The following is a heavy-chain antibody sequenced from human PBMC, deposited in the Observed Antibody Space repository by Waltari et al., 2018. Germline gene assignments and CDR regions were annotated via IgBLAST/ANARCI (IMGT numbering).Heavy chain of an antibody. CDR1: GFTFDDYA. CDR3: AKDSESYGSYYMDV. V-gene: IGHV3-43D*03. Sequence: EVQLVESGGVVVQPGGSLRLSCAASGFTFDDYAMPWVRQAPGKGLEWVSLISWDGGSTYYADSVKGRFTISRDNSKNSLYLQMNSLRAEDTALYYCAKDSESYGSYYMDVWGKGTTVTVSS. D-gene: IGHD3-10*01. CDR2: ISWDGGST. J-gene: IGHJ6*03.